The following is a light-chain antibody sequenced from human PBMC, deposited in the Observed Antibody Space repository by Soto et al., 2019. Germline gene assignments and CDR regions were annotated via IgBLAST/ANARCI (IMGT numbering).Light chain of an antibody. CDR1: QSVSSN. CDR3: QQRSNWPPIT. CDR2: GAS. V-gene: IGKV3-15*01. Sequence: EIVMTPSPATLSVSPGERSTLSCRASQSVSSNLAWYQQKPGQAPRLLIYGASTRATGIPARFSGSGSGTDFTLTISRLEPEDFAVYYCQQRSNWPPITFGHGTRLEI. J-gene: IGKJ5*01.